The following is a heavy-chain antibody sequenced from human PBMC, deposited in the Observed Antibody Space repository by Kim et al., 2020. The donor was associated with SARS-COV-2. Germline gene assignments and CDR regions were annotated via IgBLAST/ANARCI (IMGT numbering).Heavy chain of an antibody. J-gene: IGHJ4*02. CDR1: GGSISSYY. Sequence: SETLSLTCTVSGGSISSYYWSWIRQPPGKGLEWIGYIYYSGSTNYNPSLKSRVTISVDTSKNQFSLKLSSVTAADTAVYYCARAGGPFPADYWGQGTLVTVSS. D-gene: IGHD2-15*01. CDR2: IYYSGST. CDR3: ARAGGPFPADY. V-gene: IGHV4-59*01.